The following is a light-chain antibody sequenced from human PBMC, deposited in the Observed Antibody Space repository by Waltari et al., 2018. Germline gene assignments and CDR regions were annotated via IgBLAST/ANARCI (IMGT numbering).Light chain of an antibody. Sequence: EIVLTQSPATLSLSPRERATLSCRASQSVSSYLAWYQQKPGQAPRLLIYDASNRATGIPARFSGSGSGTDFTLTISSLEPEDFAVYYCQQRSNWPSFTFVLGPKWISN. CDR2: DAS. J-gene: IGKJ3*01. V-gene: IGKV3-11*01. CDR3: QQRSNWPSFT. CDR1: QSVSSY.